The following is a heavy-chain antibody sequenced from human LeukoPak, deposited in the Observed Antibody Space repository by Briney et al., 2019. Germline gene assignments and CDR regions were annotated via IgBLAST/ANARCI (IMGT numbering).Heavy chain of an antibody. CDR3: AREQLSYYYGSGSYSIPLYYYYMDV. CDR2: IYTSGST. D-gene: IGHD3-10*01. Sequence: SETLSLTCTVSGGSISSYYWSWIRQPAGKGLEWIGRIYTSGSTNYNPSLKSRVTMSVDTSKNQFSLKLSSVTAADTAVYYCAREQLSYYYGSGSYSIPLYYYYMDVWGKGTTVTISS. J-gene: IGHJ6*03. V-gene: IGHV4-4*07. CDR1: GGSISSYY.